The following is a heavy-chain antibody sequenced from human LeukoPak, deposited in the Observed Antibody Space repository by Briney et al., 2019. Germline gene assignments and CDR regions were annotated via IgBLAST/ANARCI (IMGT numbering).Heavy chain of an antibody. D-gene: IGHD3-10*01. Sequence: GGSLKLSCTASGFIFSNSGVHWVRQAPGKGLGRVAVIWSDGSYRYYADSVKGRFTISRDNAKTSLYLQMNSLRAEDTAVYYCARGTGSDYYGSGSSFDYWGQGTLVTVSS. J-gene: IGHJ4*02. CDR3: ARGTGSDYYGSGSSFDY. CDR2: IWSDGSYR. CDR1: GFIFSNSG. V-gene: IGHV3-33*01.